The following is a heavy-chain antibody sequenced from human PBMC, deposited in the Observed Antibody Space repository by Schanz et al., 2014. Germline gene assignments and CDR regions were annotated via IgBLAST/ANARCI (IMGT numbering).Heavy chain of an antibody. V-gene: IGHV1-46*01. J-gene: IGHJ4*02. Sequence: QVQLVQSGAEVKKPGASVKVSCKASGYTFTSDSMHWVRQAPGQGLEWMGMINPSGGSTTYAQKFQGRVTMTRDTSTSTVYVDMSSLRSEDTAAYYYARDGVDTAAGGNYWGQGTLITVSS. CDR1: GYTFTSDS. CDR3: ARDGVDTAAGGNY. CDR2: INPSGGST. D-gene: IGHD6-13*01.